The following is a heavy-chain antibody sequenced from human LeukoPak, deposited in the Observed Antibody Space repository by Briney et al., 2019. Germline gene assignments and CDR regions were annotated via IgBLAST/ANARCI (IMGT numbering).Heavy chain of an antibody. CDR1: GFTFKSYA. V-gene: IGHV3-7*01. D-gene: IGHD3-22*01. CDR2: IKEDGSEK. Sequence: GGSLRLSCAASGFTFKSYAVYWVRQAPGKGLEWVANIKEDGSEKYYVDSVKGRFTISRDNAKNSLSLQVNSLRAEDTAVYYCARSRSGYYEDYWGQGTLVTVSS. CDR3: ARSRSGYYEDY. J-gene: IGHJ4*02.